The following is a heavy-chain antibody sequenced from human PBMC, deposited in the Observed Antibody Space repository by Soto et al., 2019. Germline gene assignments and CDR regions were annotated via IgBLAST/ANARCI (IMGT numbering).Heavy chain of an antibody. J-gene: IGHJ4*02. V-gene: IGHV1-69*01. CDR3: AREGVSGSHIGY. CDR1: GGTFSSYA. D-gene: IGHD3-22*01. Sequence: QVQLVQSGAEVKKPGSSVKVSCKASGGTFSSYAISWVRQAPGQGLEWMGGIIPIFGTANYAQKFQGRVTITADEATSTAYMALSSLRSEDTAVYYCAREGVSGSHIGYWGQGTLVTVSS. CDR2: IIPIFGTA.